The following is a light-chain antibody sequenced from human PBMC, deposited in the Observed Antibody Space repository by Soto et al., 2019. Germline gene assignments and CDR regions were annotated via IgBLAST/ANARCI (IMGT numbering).Light chain of an antibody. CDR2: EDN. CDR3: QSYDSSNVV. Sequence: NFMLTQPHSVSESPGKTVTISCTRSSSSIASNYVQWYQQRPGSAPTTVIYEDNQRPSGVPDRFSGSIDSSSNSASLTISGLKTEDEADYYCQSYDSSNVVFGGGTKVTVL. V-gene: IGLV6-57*04. CDR1: SSSIASNY. J-gene: IGLJ2*01.